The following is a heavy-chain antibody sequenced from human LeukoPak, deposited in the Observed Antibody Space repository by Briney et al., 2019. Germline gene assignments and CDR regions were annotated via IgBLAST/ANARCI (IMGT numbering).Heavy chain of an antibody. CDR2: IKSKTDGGTT. CDR3: TTSSSWPGAFDI. Sequence: GGSLRLSCAASGFTFSNAWISWVRQAPGKGLEWVGRIKSKTDGGTTDYAAPVKGRFTISRDDSNNTLYLQMNSLKTEDTAVYYCTTSSSWPGAFDIWGQGTMVTVSS. J-gene: IGHJ3*02. V-gene: IGHV3-15*01. CDR1: GFTFSNAW. D-gene: IGHD6-13*01.